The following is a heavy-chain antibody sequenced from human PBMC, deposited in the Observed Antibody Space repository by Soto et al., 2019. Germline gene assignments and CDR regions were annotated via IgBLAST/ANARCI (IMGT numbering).Heavy chain of an antibody. J-gene: IGHJ4*02. CDR3: AIARTPGFCSGGSCYALDY. Sequence: QVQLVESGGGAVQPGTSLRLSCEASGFIFSEYAMHWVRQAPGKGLEWVTFIWYDGRNKYYEKSVRGRFTISRDNSKNMLFLQMSGLGVEDTAVYYCAIARTPGFCSGGSCYALDYWGRGTLVTVSS. V-gene: IGHV3-33*01. D-gene: IGHD2-15*01. CDR2: IWYDGRNK. CDR1: GFIFSEYA.